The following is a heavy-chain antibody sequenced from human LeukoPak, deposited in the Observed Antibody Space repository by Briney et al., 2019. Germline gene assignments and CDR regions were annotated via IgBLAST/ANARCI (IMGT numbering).Heavy chain of an antibody. Sequence: SGGSLRLSCAASGFTFSSYAMSWVRQAPGKGLEWVSAISGSGGSTYYADSVKGRFTISRDNSKNTLYLQMNSLRAEDTAVYYCAKDGHYDSRGSFDYWGQGTLVTVSS. CDR1: GFTFSSYA. V-gene: IGHV3-23*01. CDR2: ISGSGGST. D-gene: IGHD3-22*01. J-gene: IGHJ4*02. CDR3: AKDGHYDSRGSFDY.